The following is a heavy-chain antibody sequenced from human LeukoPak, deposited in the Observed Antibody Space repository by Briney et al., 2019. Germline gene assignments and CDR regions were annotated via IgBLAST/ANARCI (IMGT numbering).Heavy chain of an antibody. CDR3: AKGSLAIQLWFDYFDY. CDR1: GFTFSSYA. CDR2: ISGSGGST. Sequence: GGSLRLSCAASGFTFSSYAMSWVRQAPGKGLEWVSAISGSGGSTYYADSVKGRFTISRDNSKNTLYLQMNSLRAEDTAVYYCAKGSLAIQLWFDYFDYWGQGTLVTVSS. J-gene: IGHJ4*02. V-gene: IGHV3-23*01. D-gene: IGHD5-18*01.